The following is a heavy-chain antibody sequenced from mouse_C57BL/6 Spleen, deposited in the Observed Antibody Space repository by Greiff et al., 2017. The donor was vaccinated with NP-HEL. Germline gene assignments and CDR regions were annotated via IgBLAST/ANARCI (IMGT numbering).Heavy chain of an antibody. Sequence: QVHVKQSGAELVKPGASVKMSCKASGYTFTSYWITWVKQRPGQGLEWIGDIYPGSGSTNYNEKFKSKATLTVDTSSSTAYMQLSSLTSEDSAVYYCARSGEGWGFDYWGQGTTLTVSS. V-gene: IGHV1-55*01. CDR1: GYTFTSYW. J-gene: IGHJ2*01. D-gene: IGHD3-3*01. CDR2: IYPGSGST. CDR3: ARSGEGWGFDY.